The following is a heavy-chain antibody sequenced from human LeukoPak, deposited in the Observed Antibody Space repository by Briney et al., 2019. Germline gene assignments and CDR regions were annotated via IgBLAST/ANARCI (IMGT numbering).Heavy chain of an antibody. CDR1: GFTFSSYA. V-gene: IGHV3-23*01. CDR3: AKDLSGTAH. J-gene: IGHJ4*02. CDR2: IRGSGDST. Sequence: GGSLRLSCAASGFTFSSYAMTWVRQAPGKGLEWVSSIRGSGDSTYYADSVKGRFTISRDNSKNTLYLQMNSLRAEDTAVYYCAKDLSGTAHWGQGTLVTVSS. D-gene: IGHD1-1*01.